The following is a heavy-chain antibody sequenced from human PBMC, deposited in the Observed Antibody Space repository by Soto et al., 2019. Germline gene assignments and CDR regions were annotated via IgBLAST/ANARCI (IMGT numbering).Heavy chain of an antibody. CDR3: AKDRSIAAAGTIYYYYGMDV. J-gene: IGHJ6*02. Sequence: QVQLVESGGGVVQPGRSLRLSCAASGFTFSSYGMHWVRQAPGKGLEWVAVISYDGSNKYYADSVKGRFTISRDNSENTLYLQMNSLRAEDTAVYYCAKDRSIAAAGTIYYYYGMDVWGQGTTVTVSS. CDR1: GFTFSSYG. D-gene: IGHD6-13*01. V-gene: IGHV3-30*18. CDR2: ISYDGSNK.